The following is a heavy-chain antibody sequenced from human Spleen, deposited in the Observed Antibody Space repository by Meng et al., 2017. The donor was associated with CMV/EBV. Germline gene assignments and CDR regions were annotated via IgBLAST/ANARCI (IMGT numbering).Heavy chain of an antibody. Sequence: SVKVSCKASGGTFSSYAISWVRQAPGQGLEWMGGIIPILGIANYAQKFQGRVTITADKSTSTAYMELSSLRSEDTAVYYCAKGVREQYYYYYGMDVWGQGTTVTVSS. CDR2: IIPILGIA. D-gene: IGHD3-10*01. V-gene: IGHV1-69*10. J-gene: IGHJ6*02. CDR3: AKGVREQYYYYYGMDV. CDR1: GGTFSSYA.